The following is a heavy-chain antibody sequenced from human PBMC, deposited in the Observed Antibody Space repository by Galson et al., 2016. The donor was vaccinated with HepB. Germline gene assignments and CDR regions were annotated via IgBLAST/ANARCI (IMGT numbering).Heavy chain of an antibody. CDR2: IYSSGST. CDR3: AINVGYYYSYWYFDL. V-gene: IGHV4-39*01. Sequence: SETLSLTCTVSGGSISSNSYYWGWIRQPPGKGLEWIGSIYSSGSTYYNPSLKSRVTISVDTSKNQFSRKLSSVTAADTAVYYFAINVGYYYSYWYFDLWGRGTLVTVSS. D-gene: IGHD3-22*01. J-gene: IGHJ2*01. CDR1: GGSISSNSYY.